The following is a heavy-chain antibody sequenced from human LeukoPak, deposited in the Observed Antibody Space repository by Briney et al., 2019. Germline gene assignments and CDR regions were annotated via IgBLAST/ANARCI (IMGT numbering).Heavy chain of an antibody. J-gene: IGHJ4*02. Sequence: HPGRSLRLSCAASGFTFNTYAMHWVRQAPGKGLEWVALISFDGSDKYYADSVKGRFTISRDNSKNTLYLQMNSLRAEDTAVYYCANPRDAYYYHSVFFDYWGQGTLVTVSS. CDR1: GFTFNTYA. CDR3: ANPRDAYYYHSVFFDY. CDR2: ISFDGSDK. D-gene: IGHD3-16*01. V-gene: IGHV3-30*04.